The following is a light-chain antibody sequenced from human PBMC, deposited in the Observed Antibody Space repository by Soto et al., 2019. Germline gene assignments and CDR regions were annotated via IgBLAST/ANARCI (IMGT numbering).Light chain of an antibody. J-gene: IGKJ4*01. V-gene: IGKV3-11*01. Sequence: ELVLTRSPATLSLSPGPGATLSYRASQSIGIYLAWYQQKPGQAPRLLIYDASNRATGIPARFSGSGSGTAFTLTISSLEPEDFAVYYGQPRGKWPELTFGGGTKVDIK. CDR2: DAS. CDR1: QSIGIY. CDR3: QPRGKWPELT.